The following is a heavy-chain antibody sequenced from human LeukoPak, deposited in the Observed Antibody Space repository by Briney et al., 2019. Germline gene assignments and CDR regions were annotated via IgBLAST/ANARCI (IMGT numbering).Heavy chain of an antibody. J-gene: IGHJ4*02. D-gene: IGHD3-3*01. CDR2: ISGSGGST. V-gene: IGHV3-23*01. CDR3: AASSEWLLSIDY. CDR1: GFTFSSYA. Sequence: QPGGSLRLSCAASGFTFSSYAMSWVRQAPGMGLEWVSAISGSGGSTYYADSVKGRFTISRGNSKNTLYLQMNSLRAEDTAVYYCAASSEWLLSIDYWGQGTLVTVSS.